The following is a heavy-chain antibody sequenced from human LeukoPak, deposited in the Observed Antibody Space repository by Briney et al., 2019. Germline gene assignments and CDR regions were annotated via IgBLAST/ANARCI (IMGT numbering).Heavy chain of an antibody. D-gene: IGHD3-10*01. Sequence: PSETLSLTCTVSGGSISSYYWSWIRQPPGKGLEWIGYIYYSGSTNYNPSLKSRVTISVDTSKNQFSLKLSSVTAADTAVYYCAREGSGSWLWFGEPRSGFDYWGQGTLVTVSS. CDR3: AREGSGSWLWFGEPRSGFDY. CDR2: IYYSGST. V-gene: IGHV4-59*01. CDR1: GGSISSYY. J-gene: IGHJ4*02.